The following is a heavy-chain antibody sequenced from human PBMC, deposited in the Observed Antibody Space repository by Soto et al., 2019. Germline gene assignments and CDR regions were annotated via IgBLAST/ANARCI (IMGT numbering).Heavy chain of an antibody. D-gene: IGHD6-25*01. CDR3: AREGSAPYYYYGMDV. V-gene: IGHV1-8*01. J-gene: IGHJ6*02. CDR1: GYTFTSYD. Sequence: ASVKASCKASGYTFTSYDINWVRQATGQGLEWMGWMNPNSGNTGYAQKLQGRVTMTTDTSTSTAYMELRSLRSDDTAVYYCAREGSAPYYYYGMDVWGQGTTVTVSS. CDR2: MNPNSGNT.